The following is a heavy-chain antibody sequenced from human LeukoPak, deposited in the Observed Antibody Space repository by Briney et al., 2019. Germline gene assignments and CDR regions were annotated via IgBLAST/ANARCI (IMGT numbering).Heavy chain of an antibody. J-gene: IGHJ6*03. Sequence: PSETLSLTCAVSGGSISSTNWWSWVRQPPGKGLEWIGEIYHSGTTHYNPSLKSRVTISVDTSKNHFSLKLSSVTAADTAVYYCARSSVPYYYYNYSMDVWGNGTTVTVSS. CDR1: GGSISSTNW. V-gene: IGHV4-4*02. CDR3: ARSSVPYYYYNYSMDV. CDR2: IYHSGTT. D-gene: IGHD3-22*01.